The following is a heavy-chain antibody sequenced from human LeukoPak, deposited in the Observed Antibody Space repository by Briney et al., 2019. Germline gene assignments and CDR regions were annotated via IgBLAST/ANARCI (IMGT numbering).Heavy chain of an antibody. D-gene: IGHD3-10*01. J-gene: IGHJ4*02. CDR3: AREVYYGSGRRFDY. CDR2: ISSSSRII. Sequence: GGSLRFSCAASGFTFTSYNMNWVRQAPGKGLDWVSYISSSSRIISYADSVKGRFTISRDNAKNSLYLHMNGLRAEDTAVYYCAREVYYGSGRRFDYWGQGTLVTVSS. CDR1: GFTFTSYN. V-gene: IGHV3-48*01.